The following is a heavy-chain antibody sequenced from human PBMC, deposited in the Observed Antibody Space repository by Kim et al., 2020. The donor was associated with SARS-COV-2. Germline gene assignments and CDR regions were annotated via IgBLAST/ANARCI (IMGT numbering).Heavy chain of an antibody. CDR1: GFTFSSYA. D-gene: IGHD2-15*01. CDR2: ISGSGGST. CDR3: ANAGYCSGGSCHFYYYYGMDV. V-gene: IGHV3-23*01. J-gene: IGHJ6*02. Sequence: GGSLRLSCAASGFTFSSYAMSWVRQAPGKGLEWVSAISGSGGSTYYADSVKGRFTISRDNSKNTLYLQMNSLRAEDTAVYYCANAGYCSGGSCHFYYYYGMDVWGQGTTVTVSS.